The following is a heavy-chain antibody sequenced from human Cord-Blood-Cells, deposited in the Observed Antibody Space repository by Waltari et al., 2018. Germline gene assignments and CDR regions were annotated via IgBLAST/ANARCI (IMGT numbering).Heavy chain of an antibody. D-gene: IGHD6-13*01. V-gene: IGHV3-48*02. Sequence: EVQLVESGGGLVQPGGSLRLSCAASGFTFSSYSMNWVRQAPGKGLEWVSYISSSSTIYYADSVKGRFTISRDNAKNSLYLQMNSLRDEDTAVYYCASLGEQQLDACDIWGQGTMVTVSS. CDR2: ISSSSTI. CDR1: GFTFSSYS. J-gene: IGHJ3*02. CDR3: ASLGEQQLDACDI.